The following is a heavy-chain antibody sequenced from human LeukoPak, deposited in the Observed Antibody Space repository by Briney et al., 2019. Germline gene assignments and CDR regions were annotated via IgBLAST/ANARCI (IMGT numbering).Heavy chain of an antibody. CDR2: IYYSGST. V-gene: IGHV4-39*01. CDR3: ARLSDYVDAFDI. D-gene: IGHD4-17*01. Sequence: TSSETLSLTCTVSGGSISSSSYYWGWIRQPPGKGLEWIGSIYYSGSTYYNPSLKSRVTISVDTSKNQFSLKLSSVTAADTAAYYCARLSDYVDAFDIWGQGTMVTVSS. J-gene: IGHJ3*02. CDR1: GGSISSSSYY.